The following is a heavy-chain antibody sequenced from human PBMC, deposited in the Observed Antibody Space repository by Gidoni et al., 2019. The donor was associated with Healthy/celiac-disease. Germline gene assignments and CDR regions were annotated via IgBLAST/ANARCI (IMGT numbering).Heavy chain of an antibody. CDR2: ISGSGGST. Sequence: EVQLLESGGVLVQPGGSLRLPCAASGFTFSSYAMSWFRQAPGKGLEWVSAISGSGGSTYYADSVKGRFTISRDNSKNTLYLQMNSLRAEDTAVYYCAKKGGEIQLFDYWGQGTLVTVSS. D-gene: IGHD5-18*01. CDR3: AKKGGEIQLFDY. CDR1: GFTFSSYA. J-gene: IGHJ4*02. V-gene: IGHV3-23*01.